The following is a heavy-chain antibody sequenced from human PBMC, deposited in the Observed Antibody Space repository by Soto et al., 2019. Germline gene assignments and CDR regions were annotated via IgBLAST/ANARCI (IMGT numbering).Heavy chain of an antibody. D-gene: IGHD6-13*01. V-gene: IGHV3-48*01. CDR1: GFTFSSYS. J-gene: IGHJ4*02. CDR3: ASASSSCNGALRFDY. CDR2: ISSSSSTI. Sequence: EVQLVESGGGLVQPGGSLRLSCAASGFTFSSYSMNWVLQAPGKGLERVSYISSSSSTIYYADSVTGRFTISRDNAKNSLYLQMNSLRAEDTAVYYCASASSSCNGALRFDYWGQGTLVTVSS.